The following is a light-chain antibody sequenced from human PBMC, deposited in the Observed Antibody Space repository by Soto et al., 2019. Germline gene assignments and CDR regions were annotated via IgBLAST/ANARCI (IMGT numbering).Light chain of an antibody. J-gene: IGKJ1*01. Sequence: VLTQSGCALSLSTGERATLSCRASLSVSGNYLAWCRQTPGQPPRLLIYGASNRATGIPDRFSGSGSGTDFTLTISRLEPEDFAVYYCQQYGGSPRTFGQRTKVDVK. CDR1: LSVSGNY. CDR2: GAS. V-gene: IGKV3-20*01. CDR3: QQYGGSPRT.